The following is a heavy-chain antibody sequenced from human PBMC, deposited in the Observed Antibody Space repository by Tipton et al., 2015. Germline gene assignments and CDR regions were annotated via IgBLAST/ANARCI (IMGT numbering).Heavy chain of an antibody. V-gene: IGHV4-34*01. Sequence: TLSLTCSLSGGSFYTYYGTWIRQPPGQGLEWIGEIYHSGTTNYNPSLRGLFPISLRTSKNQLSLKVDSVTAADTAIYYCARGGSPIIEMAYHHYGLDVWGQGTTVTVSS. CDR3: ARGGSPIIEMAYHHYGLDV. D-gene: IGHD5-24*01. CDR2: IYHSGTT. J-gene: IGHJ6*02. CDR1: GGSFYTYY.